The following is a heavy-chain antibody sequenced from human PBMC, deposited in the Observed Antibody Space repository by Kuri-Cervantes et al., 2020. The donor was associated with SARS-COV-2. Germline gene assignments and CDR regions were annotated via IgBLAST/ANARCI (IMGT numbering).Heavy chain of an antibody. V-gene: IGHV3-49*03. CDR1: GFTFGDYA. Sequence: GGSLRLSCTGSGFTFGDYAMSWFRQAPGKGLEWVGFIRIIAYGGTTEYAASVKGRFAISRDDSKSIAYLQMNSLKTEDTAVYYCTSIVVVPAANYWGQGTLVTVSS. J-gene: IGHJ4*02. CDR3: TSIVVVPAANY. CDR2: IRIIAYGGTT. D-gene: IGHD2-2*01.